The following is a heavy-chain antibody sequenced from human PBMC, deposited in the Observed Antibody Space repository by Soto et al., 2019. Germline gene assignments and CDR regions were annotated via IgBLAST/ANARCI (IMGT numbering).Heavy chain of an antibody. V-gene: IGHV3-23*01. Sequence: GGSLRLSCASSGFTFRSYGMSWVRQAPGKGLEWVSTITDSNDSTYYADSVKGRFTISRDNSKKTLYLQMSRLRAEDTAVYYCAKAAWVTQRQQFDYWGQGTMVT. CDR1: GFTFRSYG. J-gene: IGHJ4*02. CDR3: AKAAWVTQRQQFDY. D-gene: IGHD4-4*01. CDR2: ITDSNDST.